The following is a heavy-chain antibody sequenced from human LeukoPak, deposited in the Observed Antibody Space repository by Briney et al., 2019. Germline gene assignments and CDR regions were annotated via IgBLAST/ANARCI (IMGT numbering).Heavy chain of an antibody. CDR3: ARDIGDPWGIGWYFDL. CDR2: VRYDSSNK. Sequence: GGSLRLSCAASGFTFSGYGMHWVRQAPGKGLEWVAFVRYDSSNKYYADSVKGRFTVSRDNSKNMLYLQMNSLRAEDTAVYYCARDIGDPWGIGWYFDLWGRGTLVTVSS. D-gene: IGHD2-21*02. V-gene: IGHV3-30*02. J-gene: IGHJ2*01. CDR1: GFTFSGYG.